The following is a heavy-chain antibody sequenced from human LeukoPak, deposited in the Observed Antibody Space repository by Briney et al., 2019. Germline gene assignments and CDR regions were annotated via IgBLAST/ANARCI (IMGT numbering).Heavy chain of an antibody. V-gene: IGHV3-23*01. Sequence: GGSLRLSCAASGFTFSNYGMSWVRQAPGKGLEWVSAITGSGGSTYYADSVKGRFTISRDNSKNTLYLQMNSLRGEDTAVYYCARDPSSRGGFDYWGQGTLVTVSS. CDR1: GFTFSNYG. CDR3: ARDPSSRGGFDY. J-gene: IGHJ4*02. D-gene: IGHD6-13*01. CDR2: ITGSGGST.